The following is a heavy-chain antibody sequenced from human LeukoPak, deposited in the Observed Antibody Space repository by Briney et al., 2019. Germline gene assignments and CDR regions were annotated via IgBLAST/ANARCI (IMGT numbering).Heavy chain of an antibody. V-gene: IGHV3-74*01. CDR1: GFTFSSYV. CDR2: IASDGSST. D-gene: IGHD4-23*01. CDR3: ARGRPHGNDY. J-gene: IGHJ4*02. Sequence: GGSLRLSCAASGFTFSSYVMSWVRQAPGKGLVWVSRIASDGSSTTYADSVKGRFSISRDNAKNTLYLQMNSLRVEDTAVYYCARGRPHGNDYWGQGTLVTVSS.